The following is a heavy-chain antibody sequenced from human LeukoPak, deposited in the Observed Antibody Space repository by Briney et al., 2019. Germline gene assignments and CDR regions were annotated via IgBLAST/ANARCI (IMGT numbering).Heavy chain of an antibody. D-gene: IGHD3-9*01. J-gene: IGHJ4*02. CDR2: MFYRGST. CDR3: ARFHISTASFDF. V-gene: IGHV4-61*01. Sequence: SETLSLTCTVSGASVSSGSYSGNWIRQPPGKGLEWIGYMFYRGSTNYNPSLKSRVTISVDSSKNQFSLNLSSVTAADTAVYYCARFHISTASFDFWGQGTLVTVSS. CDR1: GASVSSGSYS.